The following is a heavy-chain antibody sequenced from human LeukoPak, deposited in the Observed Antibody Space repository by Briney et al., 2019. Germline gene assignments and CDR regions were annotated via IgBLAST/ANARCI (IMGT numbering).Heavy chain of an antibody. Sequence: PGGSLRLSCAASGFTFSSYIMNWVRQAPGKGLEWVSYISGGSSTIYYADSVKGRFTISRDNAKNSLYLQMDSLRAEDTAVYYCAREGTTPSRTDYWGQGTLVTVSS. V-gene: IGHV3-48*01. CDR3: AREGTTPSRTDY. J-gene: IGHJ4*02. CDR2: ISGGSSTI. D-gene: IGHD1-1*01. CDR1: GFTFSSYI.